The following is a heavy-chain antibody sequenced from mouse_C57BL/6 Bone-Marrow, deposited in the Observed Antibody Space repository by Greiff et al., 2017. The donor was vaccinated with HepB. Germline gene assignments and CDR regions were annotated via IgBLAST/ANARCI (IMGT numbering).Heavy chain of an antibody. CDR2: IDPNSGGT. D-gene: IGHD1-1*01. CDR3: ARGFITTSVEGYFDV. Sequence: QVQLQQPGAELVKPGASVKLSCKASGYTFTSYWMHWVKQRPGRGLEWIGRIDPNSGGTKYNEKFKSKATLTVDKPSSTAYMQLSSLTSEDSAVYYCARGFITTSVEGYFDVWGTGTTVTVSS. J-gene: IGHJ1*03. V-gene: IGHV1-72*01. CDR1: GYTFTSYW.